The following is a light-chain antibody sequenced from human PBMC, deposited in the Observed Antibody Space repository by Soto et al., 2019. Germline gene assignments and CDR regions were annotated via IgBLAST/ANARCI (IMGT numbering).Light chain of an antibody. V-gene: IGKV4-1*01. Sequence: DIVMTQSPDSLAVSLGERATINCKSSQSVLYSSNNKNYLAWYQQKPGQPPKLLIYWASTRESGVPDRFSGSGSGTDFTLTISSLQAADVAVYYCQQYYSTPTFRQGTKLEIK. CDR3: QQYYSTPT. CDR2: WAS. CDR1: QSVLYSSNNKNY. J-gene: IGKJ2*01.